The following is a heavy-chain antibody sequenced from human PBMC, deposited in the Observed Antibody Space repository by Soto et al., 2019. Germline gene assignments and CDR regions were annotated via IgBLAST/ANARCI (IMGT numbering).Heavy chain of an antibody. CDR3: ARERMQQPRWFDP. D-gene: IGHD6-13*01. Sequence: SVKVSCKASGGTFSSYAISWVRQAPGQGLEWMGGIIPIFGTANYAQKFQGRVTITADKSTSTAYMELSSLRSEDTAVYYCARERMQQPRWFDPWGQGTLVIVSS. CDR1: GGTFSSYA. J-gene: IGHJ5*02. V-gene: IGHV1-69*06. CDR2: IIPIFGTA.